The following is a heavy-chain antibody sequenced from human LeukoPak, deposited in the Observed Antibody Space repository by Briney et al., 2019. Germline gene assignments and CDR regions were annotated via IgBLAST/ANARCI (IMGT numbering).Heavy chain of an antibody. D-gene: IGHD6-13*01. Sequence: PSETLSLTCAVYGGSFSGYNWSWLRQPPGKGLEWIGEINHSGSTNYNPSLKSRVTISVDTSKNQFSLKLTSVTAADTAVYYCARSLTAAGSDRGAAGYKKNNWFDPWGQGTLVTVSS. CDR3: ARSLTAAGSDRGAAGYKKNNWFDP. CDR1: GGSFSGYN. J-gene: IGHJ5*02. CDR2: INHSGST. V-gene: IGHV4-34*01.